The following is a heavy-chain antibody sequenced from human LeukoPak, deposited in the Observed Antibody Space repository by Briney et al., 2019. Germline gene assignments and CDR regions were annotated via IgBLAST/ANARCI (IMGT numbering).Heavy chain of an antibody. CDR2: MNSDGSST. J-gene: IGHJ1*01. D-gene: IGHD3-22*01. Sequence: GGSLRLSCAASGFIFSSYWMHWVRQPPGKGLVWVSRMNSDGSSTSYADSVKGRFTISRDNAKSTLYLQMNSLRSEDTAVYYCAAYYSSGYSTNYFQHWGQGTLVTVSS. CDR3: AAYYSSGYSTNYFQH. V-gene: IGHV3-74*01. CDR1: GFIFSSYW.